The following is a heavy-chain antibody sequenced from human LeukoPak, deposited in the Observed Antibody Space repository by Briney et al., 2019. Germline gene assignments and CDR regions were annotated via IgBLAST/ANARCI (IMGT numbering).Heavy chain of an antibody. CDR1: GFTFSSYW. CDR3: ARDRWGYSYGGD. V-gene: IGHV3-7*01. D-gene: IGHD5-18*01. Sequence: PGRSLRLSCAASGFTFSSYWMSWVRQAPGKGLEWVANIKQDGSEKYYVDSVKGRFTISRDNAKNSLYLQMNSLRADDTAVYYCARDRWGYSYGGDWGQGTLVTVSS. J-gene: IGHJ4*02. CDR2: IKQDGSEK.